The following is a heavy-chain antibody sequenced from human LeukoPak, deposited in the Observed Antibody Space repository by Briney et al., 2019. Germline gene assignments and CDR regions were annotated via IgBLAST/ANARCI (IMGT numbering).Heavy chain of an antibody. D-gene: IGHD3-10*01. Sequence: GGSLRLSCAASGFTFDNYATNWVRQAPGKGLEWLAYIRGGGGVTRYSDSVKDRFTISRDNSKNTLYLQMNSLRAEDTAIYYCAKCSASYYNDAFDIWGRGTMVTVSS. CDR2: IRGGGGVT. J-gene: IGHJ3*02. V-gene: IGHV3-23*01. CDR1: GFTFDNYA. CDR3: AKCSASYYNDAFDI.